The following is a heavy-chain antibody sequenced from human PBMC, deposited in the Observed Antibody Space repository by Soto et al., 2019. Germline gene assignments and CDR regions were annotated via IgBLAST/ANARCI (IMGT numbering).Heavy chain of an antibody. V-gene: IGHV4-31*03. CDR1: GGSISSGGYY. CDR2: IYYSGTT. CDR3: ARTLRYCSGGSCYWFDP. Sequence: QVQLQESGPGLVKPSQTLSLTCTVSGGSISSGGYYWSWIRQHPGKGLEWIGYIYYSGTTYYNPSLKSRVTISEDTSKNQFALKMSSVTAADTAVYYCARTLRYCSGGSCYWFDPWGQGTLVTVSS. D-gene: IGHD2-15*01. J-gene: IGHJ5*02.